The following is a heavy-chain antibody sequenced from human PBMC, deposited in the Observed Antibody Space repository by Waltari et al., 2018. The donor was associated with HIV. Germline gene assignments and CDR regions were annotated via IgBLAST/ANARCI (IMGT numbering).Heavy chain of an antibody. V-gene: IGHV3-13*01. CDR2: IGTAGDT. CDR1: GFTFSSYA. Sequence: EVQLVASGGGLVQPGGSLRLSCAASGFTFSSYAMHWVRQATGKGLEWVSAIGTAGDTYYPGSVKGRFTISRENAKNSLYLQMNSLRAGDTAVYYCAREFPGRGYFDYWGQGTLVTVSS. D-gene: IGHD3-10*01. CDR3: AREFPGRGYFDY. J-gene: IGHJ4*02.